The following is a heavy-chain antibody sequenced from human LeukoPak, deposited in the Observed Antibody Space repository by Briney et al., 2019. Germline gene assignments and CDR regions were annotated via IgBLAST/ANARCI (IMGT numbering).Heavy chain of an antibody. D-gene: IGHD4-17*01. CDR3: ASGATGY. V-gene: IGHV4-59*08. CDR2: IYHSGST. Sequence: SETLSLTCTVSGGSISSYYWSWIRQPPGKGLEWIGSIYHSGSTYYNPSLKSRVTISVDTSKNQFSLKLSSVTAADTAVYYCASGATGYWGQGTLVTVSS. CDR1: GGSISSYY. J-gene: IGHJ4*02.